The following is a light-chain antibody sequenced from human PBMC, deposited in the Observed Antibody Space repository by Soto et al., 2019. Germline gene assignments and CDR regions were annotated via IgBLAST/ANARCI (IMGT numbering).Light chain of an antibody. CDR2: DVS. CDR3: CSYTTRSTSV. J-gene: IGLJ1*01. Sequence: QSALTQPASVSGSPGQSIAISCTGTSSDVGGYNYVSWYQQHPGKAPKLMIYDVSNRPSGVSNRFSGSKSGNTASLTISGLQAEDEADYYCCSYTTRSTSVFGTGTKLTVL. V-gene: IGLV2-14*03. CDR1: SSDVGGYNY.